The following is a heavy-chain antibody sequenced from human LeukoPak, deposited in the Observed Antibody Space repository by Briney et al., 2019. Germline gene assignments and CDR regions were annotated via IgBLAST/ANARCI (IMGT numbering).Heavy chain of an antibody. J-gene: IGHJ4*02. D-gene: IGHD3-3*01. CDR1: GYSISSGYY. V-gene: IGHV4-38-2*01. CDR2: IYHSGST. Sequence: NPSETLSLTCAVSGYSISSGYYWGWIRQPPGKGLEWIGSIYHSGSTYYNPSLKSRVTISVDTSKSQFSLKLSSVTAADTAVYYCARRYYDFWSGYCDYWGQGTLVTVSS. CDR3: ARRYYDFWSGYCDY.